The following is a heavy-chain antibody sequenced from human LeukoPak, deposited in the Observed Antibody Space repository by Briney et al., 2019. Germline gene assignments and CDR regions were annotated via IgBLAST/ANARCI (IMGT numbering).Heavy chain of an antibody. Sequence: GESLKISCKGSGYSFTNYWIGWVRQLPGKGLEWMGIIYPDDSATRYSPSLQGQVTISADKSISTAYLQWSSLKASDTAMYYCARRTYYYGSGSYNWYFDLWGRGTLVTVSS. J-gene: IGHJ2*01. CDR1: GYSFTNYW. CDR2: IYPDDSAT. CDR3: ARRTYYYGSGSYNWYFDL. V-gene: IGHV5-51*01. D-gene: IGHD3-10*01.